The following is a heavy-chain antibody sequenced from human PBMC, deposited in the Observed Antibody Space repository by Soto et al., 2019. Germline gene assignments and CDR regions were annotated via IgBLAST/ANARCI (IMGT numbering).Heavy chain of an antibody. D-gene: IGHD2-8*01. CDR1: GFTFSSYG. J-gene: IGHJ6*02. CDR2: IWYDGSNK. V-gene: IGHV3-33*01. CDR3: ARDRRYCTNGVCLSRGMDV. Sequence: LRLSCAASGFTFSSYGMHWVRQAPGKGLEWVAVIWYDGSNKYYADSVKGRFTISRDNSKNTLYLQMNSLRAEDTAVYYCARDRRYCTNGVCLSRGMDVWGQGTTVTV.